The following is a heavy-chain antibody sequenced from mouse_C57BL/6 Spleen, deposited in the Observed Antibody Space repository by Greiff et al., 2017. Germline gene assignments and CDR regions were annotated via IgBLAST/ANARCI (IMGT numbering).Heavy chain of an antibody. CDR3: ARRTYYVGDY. D-gene: IGHD1-1*01. CDR1: GYTFTSYW. CDR2: IGPSDSYT. Sequence: QVQLQQPGAELVKPGASVKLSCKASGYTFTSYWMPWVKQSPGQGLEWIGEIGPSDSYTNYNQKFKGKVTLTVDTSSSTAYMQSSSLNSEDSAVYECARRTYYVGDYGGQGTSVTVSS. V-gene: IGHV1-50*01. J-gene: IGHJ4*01.